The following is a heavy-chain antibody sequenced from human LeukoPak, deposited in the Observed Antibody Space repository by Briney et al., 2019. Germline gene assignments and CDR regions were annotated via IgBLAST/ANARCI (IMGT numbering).Heavy chain of an antibody. CDR3: AREPLEMATGFSDY. J-gene: IGHJ4*02. Sequence: EASVKVSCKASGYSFTSYHINWLRQATGQGLEWMGRIIPILGIANYAQKFQGRVTITADKSTSTAYMELSSLRSEDTAVYYCAREPLEMATGFSDYWGQGTLVTVSS. D-gene: IGHD5-12*01. V-gene: IGHV1-69*04. CDR2: IIPILGIA. CDR1: GYSFTSYH.